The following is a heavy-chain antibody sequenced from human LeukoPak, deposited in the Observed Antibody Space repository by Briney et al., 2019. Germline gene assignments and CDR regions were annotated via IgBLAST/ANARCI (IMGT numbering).Heavy chain of an antibody. J-gene: IGHJ4*02. CDR3: AAGWYFDY. V-gene: IGHV3-74*01. CDR1: GFSFNNHW. CDR2: INTDGSSI. Sequence: GGSLRLSCAASGFSFNNHWMHWVRQAPGKGLVWVSRINTDGSSISYADSVKGRFTISRDNAKKTLHLQMNSLRAEDTAVYCCAAGWYFDYWGQGTLVTVSS. D-gene: IGHD6-19*01.